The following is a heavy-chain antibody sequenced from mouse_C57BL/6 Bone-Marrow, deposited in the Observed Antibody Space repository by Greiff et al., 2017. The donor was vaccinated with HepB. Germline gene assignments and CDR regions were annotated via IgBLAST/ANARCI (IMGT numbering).Heavy chain of an antibody. J-gene: IGHJ4*01. V-gene: IGHV1-55*01. CDR2: IYPGSGST. Sequence: QVQLQQPGAELVKPGASVKMSCKASGYTFTSYWITWVKQRPGQGLEWIGDIYPGSGSTNYNEKFKSKATLTVDTSSSTAYMQLSSLTSEDSAVYYCARNLLSYYYAMDDWGQGTSVTVSS. D-gene: IGHD6-1*01. CDR3: ARNLLSYYYAMDD. CDR1: GYTFTSYW.